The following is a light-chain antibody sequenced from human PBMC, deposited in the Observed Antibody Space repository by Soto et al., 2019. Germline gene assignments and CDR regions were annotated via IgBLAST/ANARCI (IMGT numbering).Light chain of an antibody. J-gene: IGLJ2*01. CDR1: SGHSSYI. Sequence: QPVLTQSSSASASLGSSVRLTCTLSSGHSSYIIAWHQQQPGKAPRYLMKLEGSGSYHKGSGVPDRFSGSSTGADRYLTISNRQFEEEADYYCETWDFNARVFGGGTKLTLL. V-gene: IGLV4-60*02. CDR2: LEGSGSY. CDR3: ETWDFNARV.